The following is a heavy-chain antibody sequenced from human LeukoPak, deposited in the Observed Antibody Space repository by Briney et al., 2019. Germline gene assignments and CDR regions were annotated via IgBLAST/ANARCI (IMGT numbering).Heavy chain of an antibody. CDR3: ARDLNRTPLRLPKRSTWFDP. V-gene: IGHV1-46*01. Sequence: GASVKVSCKASGYTSSNYCIHWLRQAPGQGFEWMGIFNPTYSTPIYARTFEGRVTMTSDMSTSTFYMELSTLRSEDTAVYFCARDLNRTPLRLPKRSTWFDPWGQGTLVIVSS. D-gene: IGHD4-17*01. CDR1: GYTSSNYC. CDR2: FNPTYSTP. J-gene: IGHJ5*02.